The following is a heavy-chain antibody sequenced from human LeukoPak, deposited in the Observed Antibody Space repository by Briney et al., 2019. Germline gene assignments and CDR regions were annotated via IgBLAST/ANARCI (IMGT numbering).Heavy chain of an antibody. J-gene: IGHJ4*02. D-gene: IGHD5-24*01. CDR2: IYYSGST. V-gene: IGHV4-39*01. CDR1: GGSISSDTYY. Sequence: SETLSLTCTVSGGSISSDTYYWGWIRQPPGKGLEWIGSIYYSGSTYYNPSLKSRVTISVDTSKNQFSLKLSSVTAADTAVYYCARHVDVEMATMYYFDYWGQGTLVTVSS. CDR3: ARHVDVEMATMYYFDY.